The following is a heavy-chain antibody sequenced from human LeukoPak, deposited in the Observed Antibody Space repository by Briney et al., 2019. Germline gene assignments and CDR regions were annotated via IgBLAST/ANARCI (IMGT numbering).Heavy chain of an antibody. CDR1: GYTFTSYG. Sequence: ASGKVSCKASGYTFTSYGMSWVGQAGGQGGEGRGGMSAYNGKTNNAKKLQGRVTITTDRTTRTACMELRRQRAGDTAVYYCATQVTVTPRGWFDPWGQGTLVTVSS. CDR3: ATQVTVTPRGWFDP. CDR2: MSAYNGKT. J-gene: IGHJ5*02. D-gene: IGHD4-17*01. V-gene: IGHV1-18*01.